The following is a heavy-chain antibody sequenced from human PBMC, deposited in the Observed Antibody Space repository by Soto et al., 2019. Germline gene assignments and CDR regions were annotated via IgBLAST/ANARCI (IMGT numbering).Heavy chain of an antibody. J-gene: IGHJ6*02. CDR1: GFTFSSYA. Sequence: PGGSLRLSCAASGFTFSSYAMSWFRQAPGKGLEWVAAISCDGSSKYYADSVKGRFTISRDNSKNTLYLQMNSLRAEDTAVYYCARGREHYYYGMDVWGQGTTVTVSS. V-gene: IGHV3-23*01. D-gene: IGHD1-26*01. CDR3: ARGREHYYYGMDV. CDR2: ISCDGSSK.